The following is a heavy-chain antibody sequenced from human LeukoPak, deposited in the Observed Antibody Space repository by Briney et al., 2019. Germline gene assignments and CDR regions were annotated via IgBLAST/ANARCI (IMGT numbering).Heavy chain of an antibody. CDR1: GFTFINTW. CDR3: TKAAFYYTSGSLDY. V-gene: IGHV3-15*07. Sequence: PGGSLRLSCAASGFTFINTWMNWVRQAPGKGLEWVGRVKSKADGGTADYAAPVKGRFTISRDDSKNTLYLQMNSLKTEDIAMYFCTKAAFYYTSGSLDYWGQGTLVTVSS. D-gene: IGHD3-10*01. CDR2: VKSKADGGTA. J-gene: IGHJ4*02.